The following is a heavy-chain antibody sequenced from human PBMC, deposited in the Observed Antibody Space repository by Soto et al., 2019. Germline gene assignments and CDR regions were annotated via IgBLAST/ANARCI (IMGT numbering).Heavy chain of an antibody. CDR2: IIGSGGST. V-gene: IGHV3-23*01. J-gene: IGHJ4*02. D-gene: IGHD3-10*01. CDR3: AKPRSGSYYNY. Sequence: GGSLRLSCAASGFTFSSYAMSWVRQAPGKGLEWVSAIIGSGGSTYYADSVKGRFTISRDNSKNTLYLQMNSLRAEDTAVYYCAKPRSGSYYNYWGQGTLVTVSS. CDR1: GFTFSSYA.